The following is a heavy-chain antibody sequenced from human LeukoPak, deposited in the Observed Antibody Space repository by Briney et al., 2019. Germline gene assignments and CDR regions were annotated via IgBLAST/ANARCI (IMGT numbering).Heavy chain of an antibody. Sequence: ASVKVSCKASGYTFTGYYMHWMRQAPGQGLEWMGWINPNSGGTNYAQKFQGRVTMTRDTSISTAYMELSRLRSDDTAVYYCAREGYCSSTSCYLDYWGQGTLVTVSP. CDR3: AREGYCSSTSCYLDY. D-gene: IGHD2-2*01. J-gene: IGHJ4*02. CDR1: GYTFTGYY. V-gene: IGHV1-2*02. CDR2: INPNSGGT.